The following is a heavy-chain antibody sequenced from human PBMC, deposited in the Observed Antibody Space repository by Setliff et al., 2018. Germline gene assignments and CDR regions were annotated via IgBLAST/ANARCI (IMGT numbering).Heavy chain of an antibody. D-gene: IGHD2-2*01. J-gene: IGHJ4*02. CDR1: GGSISSRSYY. Sequence: SETLSLTCTVSGGSISSRSYYWGWIRQPPGKGLEWIGSIYHSGSSYYNPSLRSRVTISVDTSKNQFSLILRSVTAADTAVYYCVRELDCPTIPSCYGGQAEFDSWGQGTLVTVSS. CDR3: VRELDCPTIPSCYGGQAEFDS. CDR2: IYHSGSS. V-gene: IGHV4-39*07.